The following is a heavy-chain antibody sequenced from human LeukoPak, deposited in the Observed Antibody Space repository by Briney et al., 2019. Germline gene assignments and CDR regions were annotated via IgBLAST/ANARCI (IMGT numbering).Heavy chain of an antibody. Sequence: GASVKVSCKASGGTFSSYAISWVRQAPGQGLEWMGGIIPIFGTANYAQKFQGRVTITADESTSTAYMELSSLRSEDTAVYYCARVPYDFWSGYYGNWFDPWGQGTLVTVSS. D-gene: IGHD3-3*01. CDR2: IIPIFGTA. V-gene: IGHV1-69*13. CDR3: ARVPYDFWSGYYGNWFDP. CDR1: GGTFSSYA. J-gene: IGHJ5*02.